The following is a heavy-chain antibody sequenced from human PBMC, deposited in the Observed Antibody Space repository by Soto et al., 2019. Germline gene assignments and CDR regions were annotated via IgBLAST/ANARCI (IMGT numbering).Heavy chain of an antibody. Sequence: AALKIPCNAAACTTTGYYMHRLGQGPGQGLEWMGWIDPNSCGTTYERKFTGRGNKTRDTPIRKAYRELSRLRSDDTSVYYCARSIAASRAGGYWGQGTLVTVSS. J-gene: IGHJ4*02. V-gene: IGHV1-2*02. D-gene: IGHD6-6*01. CDR3: ARSIAASRAGGY. CDR2: IDPNSCGT. CDR1: ACTTTGYY.